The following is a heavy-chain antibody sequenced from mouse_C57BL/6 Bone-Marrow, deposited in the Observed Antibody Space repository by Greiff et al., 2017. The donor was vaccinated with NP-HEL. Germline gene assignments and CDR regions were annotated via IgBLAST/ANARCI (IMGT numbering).Heavy chain of an antibody. CDR1: GYTFTDYY. CDR2: INPYNGGT. V-gene: IGHV1-19*01. Sequence: VQLKQSGPVLVKPGASVKMSCKASGYTFTDYYMNWVKQSHGKSLEWIGVINPYNGGTSYNQKFKGKATLTVDKSSSTAYMELNSLTSEDSAVYYCARHSRYYYGSSPYYFDYWGQGTTLTVSS. J-gene: IGHJ2*01. D-gene: IGHD1-1*01. CDR3: ARHSRYYYGSSPYYFDY.